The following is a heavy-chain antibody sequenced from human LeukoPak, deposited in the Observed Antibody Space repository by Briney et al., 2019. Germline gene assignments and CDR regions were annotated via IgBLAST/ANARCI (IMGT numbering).Heavy chain of an antibody. D-gene: IGHD2-21*02. V-gene: IGHV1-69*05. J-gene: IGHJ4*02. CDR2: IIPIFGTA. Sequence: ASMKVSCKASGGTFSSYAISWVRQAPGQGLEWMGGIIPIFGTANYAQKFQGRVTITTDESTSTAYMELSSLRSEDTAVYYCARIGYCGGDCYNDYWGQGTLVTVSS. CDR1: GGTFSSYA. CDR3: ARIGYCGGDCYNDY.